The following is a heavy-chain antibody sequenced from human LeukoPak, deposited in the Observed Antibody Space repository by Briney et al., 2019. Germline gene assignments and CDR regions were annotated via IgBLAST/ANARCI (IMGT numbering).Heavy chain of an antibody. V-gene: IGHV3-74*01. J-gene: IGHJ4*02. Sequence: GGSLRLSCAASGFTFSSYWMHWVRQAPGKGLVWVSRINSDGSSTSYADSVKGRFTISRDNAKNTMYVQMNSLRAEDTAVYYCARDLGYCSGGSCYPRGFDYWGQGTLVTVSS. CDR2: INSDGSST. CDR3: ARDLGYCSGGSCYPRGFDY. D-gene: IGHD2-15*01. CDR1: GFTFSSYW.